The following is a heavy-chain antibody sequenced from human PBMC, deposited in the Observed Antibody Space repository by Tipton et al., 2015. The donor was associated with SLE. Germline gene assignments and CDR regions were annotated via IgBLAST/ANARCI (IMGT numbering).Heavy chain of an antibody. D-gene: IGHD1-26*01. CDR1: GFTFSSYE. V-gene: IGHV3-48*03. CDR3: ARDGAEWELLPFDY. CDR2: ISSSGSTI. Sequence: SLRLSCAASGFTFSSYEMNWVRQAPGKGLEWVSYISSSGSTIYYADSVKGRFTISRDNAKNSLYLQMNSLRAEDTAVYYCARDGAEWELLPFDYWGQGTLVTVSS. J-gene: IGHJ4*02.